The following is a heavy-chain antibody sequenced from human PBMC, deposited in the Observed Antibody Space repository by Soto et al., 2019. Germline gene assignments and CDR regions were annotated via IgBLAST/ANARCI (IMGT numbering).Heavy chain of an antibody. J-gene: IGHJ4*02. D-gene: IGHD5-12*01. Sequence: SETLSLTCTVSGGSISSGGYYWSWIRQHPGKGLEWIGYIYYSGSTYYNPSLKSRVTISVDTSKNQFSLKLSSVTAADTAVYYCARAPPVATEYYFDYWGQGTLVTVSS. CDR3: ARAPPVATEYYFDY. CDR1: GGSISSGGYY. CDR2: IYYSGST. V-gene: IGHV4-31*03.